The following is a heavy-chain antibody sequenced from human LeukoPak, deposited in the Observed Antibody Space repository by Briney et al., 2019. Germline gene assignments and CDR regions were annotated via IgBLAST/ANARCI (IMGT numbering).Heavy chain of an antibody. CDR3: ARGGGPMTSYYYYGMDV. CDR1: GYTFTSYY. D-gene: IGHD2-15*01. Sequence: ASVKVSCKASGYTFTSYYMHWVRQAPGQGLEWMGIINPSGGSTSYAQKFQGRVTMTRDTSTGTVYMELSSLRSEDTAVYYCARGGGPMTSYYYYGMDVWGQGTTVTVSS. CDR2: INPSGGST. V-gene: IGHV1-46*01. J-gene: IGHJ6*02.